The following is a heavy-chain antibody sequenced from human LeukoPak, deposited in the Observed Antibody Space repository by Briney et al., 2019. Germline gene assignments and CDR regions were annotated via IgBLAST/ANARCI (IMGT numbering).Heavy chain of an antibody. D-gene: IGHD2-15*01. CDR1: GGTFSSYA. Sequence: SVKVSCKASGGTFSSYAISWVRQAPGQGLEWMGGVIPIFGTANYAQKFQGRVTITADESTSTAYMELSSLRSEDTAVYYCARDLLGYCSGGSCPLDYWGQGTLVTVSS. J-gene: IGHJ4*02. CDR2: VIPIFGTA. V-gene: IGHV1-69*13. CDR3: ARDLLGYCSGGSCPLDY.